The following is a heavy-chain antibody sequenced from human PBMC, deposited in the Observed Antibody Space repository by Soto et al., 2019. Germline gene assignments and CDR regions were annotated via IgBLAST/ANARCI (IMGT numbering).Heavy chain of an antibody. Sequence: AETLSLTCAVYGGSFSGYYWSWIRQPPGKGLEWIGEINHSGSTNYNPSLKSRVTISVDTSKNQFSLKLSSVTAADTAVYYCARLWSGYHFQKENWFDPWGQGTLVTVSS. CDR3: ARLWSGYHFQKENWFDP. D-gene: IGHD3-3*01. CDR2: INHSGST. V-gene: IGHV4-34*01. CDR1: GGSFSGYY. J-gene: IGHJ5*02.